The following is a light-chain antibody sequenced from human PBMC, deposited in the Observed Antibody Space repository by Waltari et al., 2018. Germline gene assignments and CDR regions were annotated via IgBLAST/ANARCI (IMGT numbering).Light chain of an antibody. CDR1: RSVSIS. Sequence: DIQMTQASSSLSASVGDRVNITCRASRSVSISLNWHQQKPGKAPNLLIYATSALQTGVPSRFSGSGSGTDFTLTITNLQPEDFGIYYCQQTYDTPLTFGAGTKVQLK. CDR2: ATS. CDR3: QQTYDTPLT. V-gene: IGKV1-39*01. J-gene: IGKJ4*01.